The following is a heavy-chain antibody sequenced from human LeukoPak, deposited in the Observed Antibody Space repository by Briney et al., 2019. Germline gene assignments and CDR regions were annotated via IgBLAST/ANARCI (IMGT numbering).Heavy chain of an antibody. CDR1: GFTFSSYE. V-gene: IGHV3-48*03. CDR2: ISSSGSTI. Sequence: GGSLRLSCAASGFTFSSYEMNWVRQVPGKGLEWVSYISSSGSTIYYADSVKGRFTISRDNAKNSLYLQMNSLRAEDTAVYYCAELGITMIGGVWGKGTTVTISS. J-gene: IGHJ6*04. CDR3: AELGITMIGGV. D-gene: IGHD3-10*02.